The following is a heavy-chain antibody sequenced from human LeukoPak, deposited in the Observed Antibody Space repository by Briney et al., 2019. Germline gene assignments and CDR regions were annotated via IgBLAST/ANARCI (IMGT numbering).Heavy chain of an antibody. V-gene: IGHV6-1*01. Sequence: SQTLSLTCAISGDSVSRNSVTWNWIRQSPSRGLEWLGRTYYRSTWYNDYAVSVRGRITVNPDTSKNQFSLHLNSVTPEDTAVYYCARGRPWYYYDSSGYWFDYWGQGTLVTVSS. J-gene: IGHJ4*02. CDR1: GDSVSRNSVT. CDR3: ARGRPWYYYDSSGYWFDY. CDR2: TYYRSTWYN. D-gene: IGHD3-22*01.